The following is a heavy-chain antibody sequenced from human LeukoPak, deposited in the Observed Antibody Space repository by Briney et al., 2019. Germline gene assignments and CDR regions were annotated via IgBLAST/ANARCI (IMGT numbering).Heavy chain of an antibody. CDR2: ISSSSSYI. V-gene: IGHV3-21*01. Sequence: GSLRLSCAASGFTFSSYSMNWVRQAPGKGLEWVSSISSSSSYIYYADSVKGRFTISRDNAKNSLYLQMNSLRAEDTAVYYCARGALRYLDWPWDAFDIWGQGTMVTVSS. J-gene: IGHJ3*02. CDR3: ARGALRYLDWPWDAFDI. CDR1: GFTFSSYS. D-gene: IGHD3-9*01.